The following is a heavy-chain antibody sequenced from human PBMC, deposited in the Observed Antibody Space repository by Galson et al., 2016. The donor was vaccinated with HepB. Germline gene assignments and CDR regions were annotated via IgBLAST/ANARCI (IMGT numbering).Heavy chain of an antibody. CDR1: GFTFRNYH. V-gene: IGHV3-21*04. J-gene: IGHJ6*02. CDR3: AKGSYYGSAYLYGLDG. D-gene: IGHD3-10*01. CDR2: ISSGSAYK. Sequence: SLRLSCAGSGFTFRNYHMNWVRQTPGKGLEWVSSISSGSAYKYYADSVKGRFTISRDNSNHMLYLHMNSLRAEDTAVYYCAKGSYYGSAYLYGLDGWGQGTTVTVS.